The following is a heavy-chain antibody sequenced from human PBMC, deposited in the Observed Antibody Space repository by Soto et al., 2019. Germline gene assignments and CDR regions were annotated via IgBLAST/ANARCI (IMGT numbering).Heavy chain of an antibody. CDR1: GFTFSSYW. CDR3: VRAPREDTGYEYDFDY. J-gene: IGHJ4*02. CDR2: IKQDGSAK. D-gene: IGHD5-12*01. Sequence: EVQLVESGGGLVQPGGSLRLSCAGSGFTFSSYWMSWVRQTPDKGLEWVAKIKQDGSAKSYVDSGKGRFTISRDNARNALSLHMDSLSAEDTAVYYCVRAPREDTGYEYDFDYWGQGTLVTVSS. V-gene: IGHV3-7*01.